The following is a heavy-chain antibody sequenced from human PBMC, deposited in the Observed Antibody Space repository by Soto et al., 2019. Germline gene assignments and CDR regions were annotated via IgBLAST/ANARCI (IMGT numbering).Heavy chain of an antibody. V-gene: IGHV1-18*01. CDR1: GYTFTSYG. CDR2: ISPYDDYT. J-gene: IGHJ6*02. Sequence: ASVKVSCKASGYTFTSYGINWVRQAPGQGLEWLGWISPYDDYTNYAQILQSRVYMTTDTSTKTAYMELRSLRSDDTAMYYCARGGYYDSSGSRNYHYYGMNVWGQGTTVTVSS. CDR3: ARGGYYDSSGSRNYHYYGMNV. D-gene: IGHD3-22*01.